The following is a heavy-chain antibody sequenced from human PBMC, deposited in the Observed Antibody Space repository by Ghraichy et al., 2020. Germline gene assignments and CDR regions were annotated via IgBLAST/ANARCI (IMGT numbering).Heavy chain of an antibody. J-gene: IGHJ3*02. V-gene: IGHV1-8*01. CDR2: MNPNSGNT. CDR3: ARGMSPQDDSSGYYPDAFDI. Sequence: VSCKASGYTFTSYDINWVRQATGQGLEWMGWMNPNSGNTGYAQKFQGRVTMTRNTSISTAYMELSSLRSEDTAVYYCARGMSPQDDSSGYYPDAFDIWGQGTMVTVSS. D-gene: IGHD3-22*01. CDR1: GYTFTSYD.